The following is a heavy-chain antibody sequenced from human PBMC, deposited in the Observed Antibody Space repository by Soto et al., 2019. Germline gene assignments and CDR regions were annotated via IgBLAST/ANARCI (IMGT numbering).Heavy chain of an antibody. D-gene: IGHD5-12*01. CDR3: AKDQAGGWISHGYDH. CDR1: GFTFSGYA. J-gene: IGHJ5*02. Sequence: EVRLLQSGGDWVQPGGSLRLSCAASGFTFSGYAMSWVRLAPGKGLEWVSGVSNSGGSTFYADSVKGRFTISRDNSENMLYLQMSSLTADVAGVYFCAKDQAGGWISHGYDHWGQGSRVAVSA. V-gene: IGHV3-23*01. CDR2: VSNSGGST.